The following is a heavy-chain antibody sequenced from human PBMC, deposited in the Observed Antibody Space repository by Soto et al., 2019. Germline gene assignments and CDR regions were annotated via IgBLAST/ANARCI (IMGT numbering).Heavy chain of an antibody. CDR1: GASFSGYY. CDR3: AREGARGYQLLYYDYYYGMDV. D-gene: IGHD2-2*02. CDR2: IHHSGST. V-gene: IGHV4-34*01. J-gene: IGHJ6*04. Sequence: SETLSLTCAVYGASFSGYYWSWIRQPPGKGLEWIGEIHHSGSTNYNPSLKGRVTISVDTSKNQFSLKLSSVPAADTAVYYCAREGARGYQLLYYDYYYGMDVWGKGTTVTVPS.